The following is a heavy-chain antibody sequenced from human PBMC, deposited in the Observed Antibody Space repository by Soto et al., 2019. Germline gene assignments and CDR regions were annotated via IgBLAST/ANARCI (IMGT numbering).Heavy chain of an antibody. CDR2: IYYSGST. V-gene: IGHV4-59*01. D-gene: IGHD2-15*01. Sequence: SETLSLTCTVSGGSISIYYWSWIRQPPGKGLEWIGYIYYSGSTNYNPSLKSRVTISVDTSKSQFPLKLSSVTAADTAVYYCARVVNRDLSNYYYYYYMDVWGKGTTVTVSS. CDR3: ARVVNRDLSNYYYYYYMDV. J-gene: IGHJ6*03. CDR1: GGSISIYY.